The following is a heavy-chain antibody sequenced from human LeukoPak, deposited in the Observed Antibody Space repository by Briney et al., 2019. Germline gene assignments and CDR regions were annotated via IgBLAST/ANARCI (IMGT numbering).Heavy chain of an antibody. J-gene: IGHJ4*02. CDR3: AATEVVVPAAPFETFDY. V-gene: IGHV4-61*01. CDR2: IYYSGST. D-gene: IGHD2-2*01. Sequence: SETLSLTCTVSGGSVSSGSYYWSWIRQPPGKGLEWIGYIYYSGSTNYNPSLKSRVTISVDTSKNQFSLKLSSVTAADTAVYYCAATEVVVPAAPFETFDYWGQGTLATVSS. CDR1: GGSVSSGSYY.